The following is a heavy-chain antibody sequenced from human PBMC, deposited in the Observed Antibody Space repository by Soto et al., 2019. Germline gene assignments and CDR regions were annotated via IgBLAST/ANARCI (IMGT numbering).Heavy chain of an antibody. D-gene: IGHD3-10*01. Sequence: PGGSLRLSCAASGFTFSSYAMSWVRQAPGKGLEWVSAISGSGGSTYYADSVKGRFTISRDNSKNTLYLQMNSLRAEDTAVYYCAKDPGGGRTPGEGAGGNNYWGQGTLVTVSS. CDR2: ISGSGGST. V-gene: IGHV3-23*01. CDR3: AKDPGGGRTPGEGAGGNNY. CDR1: GFTFSSYA. J-gene: IGHJ4*02.